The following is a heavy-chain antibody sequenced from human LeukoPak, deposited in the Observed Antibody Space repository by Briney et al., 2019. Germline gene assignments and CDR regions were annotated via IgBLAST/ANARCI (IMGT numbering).Heavy chain of an antibody. CDR2: IWYDGSNK. Sequence: GGSLRLSCVASGFTLNSYGMHWVRQAPGKGLEWVANIWYDGSNKFYADSVKGRFTISRDNSKNTQYLQMNSLRAEDTAVYYCARGMGRYFDWPHDYWGQRTLVTVSS. D-gene: IGHD3-9*01. CDR3: ARGMGRYFDWPHDY. J-gene: IGHJ4*02. CDR1: GFTLNSYG. V-gene: IGHV3-33*01.